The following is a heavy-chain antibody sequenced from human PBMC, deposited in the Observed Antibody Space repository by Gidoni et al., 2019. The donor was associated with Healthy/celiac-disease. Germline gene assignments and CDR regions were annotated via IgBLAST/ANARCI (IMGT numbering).Heavy chain of an antibody. CDR2: INPNSGGT. Sequence: QLQLAQSGAEVKKPGASVTVSCKASGYTFTGYYMHWVRQAPGQGLEWMGWINPNSGGTNYAQKVQGRVTMTRDTSISTAYMGLSRLRSDDTAVYYCARGPSQGVAAHVPYFDYWGQGTLVTVSS. CDR3: ARGPSQGVAAHVPYFDY. V-gene: IGHV1-2*02. D-gene: IGHD2-15*01. CDR1: GYTFTGYY. J-gene: IGHJ4*02.